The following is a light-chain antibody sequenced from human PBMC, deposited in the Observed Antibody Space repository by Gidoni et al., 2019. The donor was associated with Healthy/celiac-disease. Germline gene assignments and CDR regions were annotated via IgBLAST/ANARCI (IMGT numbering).Light chain of an antibody. V-gene: IGKV3-20*01. Sequence: EIVLTQSPGTLSLSPGERATLSCRASQSVSSSYLAWYQQKPGQAPRLLIYGASSRATGIPDRFSGSGSGTDFTLTISRLEPEDFAVYYCQQWGXFXPGTKVDIK. J-gene: IGKJ3*01. CDR2: GAS. CDR1: QSVSSSY. CDR3: QQWGX.